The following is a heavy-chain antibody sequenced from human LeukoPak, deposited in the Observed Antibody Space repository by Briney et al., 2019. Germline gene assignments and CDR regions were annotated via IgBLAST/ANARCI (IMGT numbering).Heavy chain of an antibody. V-gene: IGHV4-61*02. CDR1: GGSISSGSYY. D-gene: IGHD6-19*01. J-gene: IGHJ4*02. CDR2: IYTSGST. Sequence: PSETLSLTCTVSGGSISSGSYYWRWIRQPAGTGLEWIGRIYTSGSTNYNPSLKSRVTISVDTSKNQFSLKLSSVTAADTAVYYCARDPQWLDGNDYWGQGTLVTVSS. CDR3: ARDPQWLDGNDY.